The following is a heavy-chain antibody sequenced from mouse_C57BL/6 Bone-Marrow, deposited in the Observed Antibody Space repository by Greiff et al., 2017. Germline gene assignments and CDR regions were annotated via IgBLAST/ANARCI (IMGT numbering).Heavy chain of an antibody. CDR1: GYTFTSYG. CDR2: IYIGNGYT. J-gene: IGHJ1*03. D-gene: IGHD1-1*01. CDR3: ATYYGPYWYFDV. Sequence: EVQVVESGAELVRPGSSVKMSCKTSGYTFTSYGINWVKQRPGQGLEWIGYIYIGNGYTEYNEKFKGKATLTSDTSSSTAYMQLSSLTSEDSAIYFCATYYGPYWYFDVWGTGTTVTVSS. V-gene: IGHV1-58*01.